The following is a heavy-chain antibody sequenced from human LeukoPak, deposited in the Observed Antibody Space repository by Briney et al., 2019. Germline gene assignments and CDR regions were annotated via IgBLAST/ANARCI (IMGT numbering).Heavy chain of an antibody. J-gene: IGHJ4*02. Sequence: ASVKVSCKASGYTFTTHYMHWVRQAPGQGLEWVGWINPSSGGTEYAQKFQGRVTMTGDTSISTAYMELSRLRSDDTAVYYCARDRGSSWYVDYWGQGTLVTVSS. CDR2: INPSSGGT. V-gene: IGHV1-2*02. CDR3: ARDRGSSWYVDY. CDR1: GYTFTTHY. D-gene: IGHD6-13*01.